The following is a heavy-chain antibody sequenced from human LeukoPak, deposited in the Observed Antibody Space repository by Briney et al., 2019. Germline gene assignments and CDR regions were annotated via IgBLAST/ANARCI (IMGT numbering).Heavy chain of an antibody. Sequence: GGSLRLPCAASGFTFTGYWMHWVRQAPGKGLVWVSRIKSDGKTNYADSVKGRFTISRDNAKNTVSLQMNSLRAEDTGVYYCARAPSEIGGYYPEYFRHWGQGTLVTVSS. CDR3: ARAPSEIGGYYPEYFRH. CDR1: GFTFTGYW. V-gene: IGHV3-74*01. J-gene: IGHJ1*01. CDR2: IKSDGKT. D-gene: IGHD3-22*01.